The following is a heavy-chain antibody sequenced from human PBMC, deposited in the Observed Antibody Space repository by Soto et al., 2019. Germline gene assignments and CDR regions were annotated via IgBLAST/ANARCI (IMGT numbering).Heavy chain of an antibody. J-gene: IGHJ4*02. D-gene: IGHD4-4*01. CDR2: IYYSGST. V-gene: IGHV4-59*01. CDR1: GDSMSSYY. Sequence: SETLSLTCTVSGDSMSSYYWSWIRQPPGKGLEWIGYIYYSGSTTYNPSLRSRVTMSVDTSKNQFSLRLSSVTAADTAVYYCARAKSNYLTFDHWGQGSQVTVSS. CDR3: ARAKSNYLTFDH.